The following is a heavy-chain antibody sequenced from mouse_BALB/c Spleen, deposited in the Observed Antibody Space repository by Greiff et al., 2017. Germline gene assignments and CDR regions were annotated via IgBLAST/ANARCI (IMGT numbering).Heavy chain of an antibody. CDR1: GFTFSSYG. Sequence: EVQGVESGGGLVQPGGSLKLSCAASGFTFSSYGMSWVRQTPDKRLELVATINSNGGSTYYPDSVKGRFTISRDNAKNTLYLQMSSLKSEDTAMYYCARDSYGSAMDYWGQGTSVTVSS. V-gene: IGHV5-6-3*01. CDR3: ARDSYGSAMDY. CDR2: INSNGGST. J-gene: IGHJ4*01. D-gene: IGHD1-1*01.